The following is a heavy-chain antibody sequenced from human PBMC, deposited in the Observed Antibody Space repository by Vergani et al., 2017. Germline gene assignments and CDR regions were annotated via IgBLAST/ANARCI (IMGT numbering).Heavy chain of an antibody. Sequence: EVQLLEPGGGSVQPGESLRLSCVASGFRFREHGMNWVRQAPGKGLEWVSGISGHDHRTLYADSVKGRFIISRDNSKNTVYLQMNSLRADDTAVYYCARDFRVGATILDSWGQGSLVTVTS. J-gene: IGHJ4*02. CDR2: ISGHDHRT. D-gene: IGHD3-10*01. V-gene: IGHV3-23*01. CDR1: GFRFREHG. CDR3: ARDFRVGATILDS.